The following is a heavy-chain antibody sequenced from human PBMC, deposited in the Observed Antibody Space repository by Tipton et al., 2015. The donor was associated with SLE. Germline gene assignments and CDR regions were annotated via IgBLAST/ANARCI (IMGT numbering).Heavy chain of an antibody. Sequence: GSLRLSCAASGFTFSYYVMGWVRQAPGKGLEWVSAITGSGDRTYYIDSVKGRFTISRDNSKNSLYLQMNGLRAEDTAVYYCARSPVDYWNGYSAWGQGTLVAVSS. V-gene: IGHV3-23*01. CDR1: GFTFSYYV. D-gene: IGHD3-3*01. CDR3: ARSPVDYWNGYSA. J-gene: IGHJ4*02. CDR2: ITGSGDRT.